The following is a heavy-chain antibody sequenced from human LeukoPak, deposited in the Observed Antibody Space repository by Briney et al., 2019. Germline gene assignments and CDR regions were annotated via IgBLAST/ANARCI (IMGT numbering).Heavy chain of an antibody. CDR3: ARLAHNAWYAADY. D-gene: IGHD6-13*01. Sequence: GGSLRLSCVASGFTFSFYWMTWVRQAPGKGLEGLANIIPDGSATFYVDSVKGRFNIYRENPKNSLYLHINNLRAEDTAVYYCARLAHNAWYAADYWGQGTLVTASS. CDR1: GFTFSFYW. J-gene: IGHJ4*02. V-gene: IGHV3-7*01. CDR2: IIPDGSAT.